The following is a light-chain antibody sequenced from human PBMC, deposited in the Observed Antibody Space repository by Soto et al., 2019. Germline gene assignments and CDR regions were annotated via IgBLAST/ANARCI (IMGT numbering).Light chain of an antibody. CDR3: QQYSSTPWT. Sequence: DIVMTQSPDSLAVSLGERATINCKSSQSVLYSSNNKNYLAWYQQKPGQPPKLLIYWASTRESGVPDRFSGSGSGKDFTLTISSLQAEDVAVYYCQQYSSTPWTFGQGTTVEVK. V-gene: IGKV4-1*01. J-gene: IGKJ1*01. CDR1: QSVLYSSNNKNY. CDR2: WAS.